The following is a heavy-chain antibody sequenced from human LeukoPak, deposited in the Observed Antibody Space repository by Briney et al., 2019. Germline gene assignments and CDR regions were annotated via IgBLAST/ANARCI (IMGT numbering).Heavy chain of an antibody. V-gene: IGHV4-34*01. CDR2: GDHTGGT. CDR3: AKNGQRGYSFDP. CDR1: GGSFTGYY. Sequence: SETLSLTCAVYGGSFTGYYWSWIRQPPGKGLEWIGEGDHTGGTKYNPSLKSRVTISADSSKNQFSLKWYSVTAADTGLYYCAKNGQRGYSFDPWGQGTLVIVAS. D-gene: IGHD2-15*01. J-gene: IGHJ5*02.